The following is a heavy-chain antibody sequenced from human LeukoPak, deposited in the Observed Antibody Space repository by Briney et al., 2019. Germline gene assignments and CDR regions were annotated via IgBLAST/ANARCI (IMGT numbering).Heavy chain of an antibody. J-gene: IGHJ4*02. Sequence: KPGGSLRLSCAASGFTFSNAWMSWVRQAPGKGLEWVGRIKSKTDGGTTDYAAPVKGRFTISRDDSKNTLYLQMNSLKTEDTAVYYCITGTIGLYYYGSGSHQGFDYWGQGTLVTVSS. CDR1: GFTFSNAW. D-gene: IGHD3-10*01. CDR2: IKSKTDGGTT. CDR3: ITGTIGLYYYGSGSHQGFDY. V-gene: IGHV3-15*01.